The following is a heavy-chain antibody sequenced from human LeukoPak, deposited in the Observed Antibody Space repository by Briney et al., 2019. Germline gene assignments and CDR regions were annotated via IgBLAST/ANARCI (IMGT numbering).Heavy chain of an antibody. Sequence: GSLRLSCAASGFTFSSYAMSWIRQSPGKGLEWIGFIYYNGNTNYNPSLKSRVTISVDTSKNQFSLKMSSVTAADTAVYFCARGGPPGYYYDYYMDVWGKGTTVTISS. J-gene: IGHJ6*03. V-gene: IGHV4-59*01. CDR1: GFTFSSYA. CDR3: ARGGPPGYYYDYYMDV. CDR2: IYYNGNT.